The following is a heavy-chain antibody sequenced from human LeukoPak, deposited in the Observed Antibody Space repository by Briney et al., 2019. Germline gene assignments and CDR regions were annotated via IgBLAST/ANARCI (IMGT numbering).Heavy chain of an antibody. CDR3: AKVLVGATIFDY. J-gene: IGHJ4*02. Sequence: GGSLRLSCAASGFTFDDYGMSWVRQAPGKGLEWVSAISGSGGSTYYADSVKGRFTISRDNSKNTLYLQMNSLRAEDTAVYYCAKVLVGATIFDYWGQGTLVTVSS. CDR1: GFTFDDYG. D-gene: IGHD1-26*01. CDR2: ISGSGGST. V-gene: IGHV3-23*01.